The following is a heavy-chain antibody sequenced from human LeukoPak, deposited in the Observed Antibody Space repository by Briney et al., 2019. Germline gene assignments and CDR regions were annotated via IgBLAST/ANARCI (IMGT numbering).Heavy chain of an antibody. CDR1: GGTFSSYA. J-gene: IGHJ3*02. D-gene: IGHD4/OR15-4a*01. CDR2: IIPILGIA. V-gene: IGHV1-69*04. Sequence: SVKVSCKASGGTFSSYAISWVRQAPGQGLEWMGRIIPILGIANYAQKFQGRVTITADKSTSTAYMELSSLRSEDTAVYYCARGNPANYYSSCYAFDIWGQGTMVTVSS. CDR3: ARGNPANYYSSCYAFDI.